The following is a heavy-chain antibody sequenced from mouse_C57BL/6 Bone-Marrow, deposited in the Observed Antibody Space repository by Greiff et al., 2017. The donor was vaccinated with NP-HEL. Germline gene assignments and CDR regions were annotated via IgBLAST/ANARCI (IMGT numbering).Heavy chain of an antibody. J-gene: IGHJ2*01. Sequence: QVQLQQSGAELVRPGTSVKVSCKASGYAFTNYLIEWVKQRPGQGLEWIGVINPGSGGTNYNEKFKGKATLTADKSSSTAYMQLSSLTSEDSAVYFCARYYDSTPFDYWGQGTTLTVSS. CDR3: ARYYDSTPFDY. CDR1: GYAFTNYL. D-gene: IGHD1-1*01. CDR2: INPGSGGT. V-gene: IGHV1-54*01.